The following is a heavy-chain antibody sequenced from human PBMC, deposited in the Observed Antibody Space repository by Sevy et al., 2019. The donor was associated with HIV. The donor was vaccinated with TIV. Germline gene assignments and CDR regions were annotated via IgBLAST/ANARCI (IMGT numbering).Heavy chain of an antibody. Sequence: GGSLRLSCVASGFTLSSYGMHWVRQAPGKGLEWVAVIRYDGSNKYYADSVKGRFTISRDNSKNTLYVQMNSLRAEDTAVYYCARDRLGITISAEWGGGMDVWGQGTTVTVSS. V-gene: IGHV3-33*01. CDR2: IRYDGSNK. CDR3: ARDRLGITISAEWGGGMDV. D-gene: IGHD3-3*01. J-gene: IGHJ6*02. CDR1: GFTLSSYG.